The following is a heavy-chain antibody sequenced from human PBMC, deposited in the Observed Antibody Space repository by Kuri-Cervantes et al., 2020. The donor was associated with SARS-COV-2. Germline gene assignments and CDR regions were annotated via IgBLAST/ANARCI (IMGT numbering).Heavy chain of an antibody. CDR1: GFTSSIYS. D-gene: IGHD3-3*01. CDR2: ISSRNNYI. Sequence: GGSLRLSCAASGFTSSIYSMNWVRQAPGKGLEWVSSISSRNNYIYYADSVKGRFTISRDNSKNSLYLQMNSLRAEDTAVYYCAKGFTIFGVVIFPLSYYYGMDVWGQGTTVTVSS. J-gene: IGHJ6*02. CDR3: AKGFTIFGVVIFPLSYYYGMDV. V-gene: IGHV3-21*01.